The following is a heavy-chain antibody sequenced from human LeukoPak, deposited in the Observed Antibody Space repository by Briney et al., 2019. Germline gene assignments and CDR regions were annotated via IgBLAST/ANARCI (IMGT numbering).Heavy chain of an antibody. D-gene: IGHD3-10*01. J-gene: IGHJ6*04. CDR3: ARENYYGSGRLTTGYYYYGMDV. V-gene: IGHV1-69*13. CDR2: IIPIFGTA. CDR1: GGTFSSYA. Sequence: SVKVSCKASGGTFSSYAISWVRQAPGQGLEWMGGIIPIFGTANYAQKFQGRVTITADESTSTAYMELSSLRSEDTAVYYCARENYYGSGRLTTGYYYYGMDVWGKGTTVTVSS.